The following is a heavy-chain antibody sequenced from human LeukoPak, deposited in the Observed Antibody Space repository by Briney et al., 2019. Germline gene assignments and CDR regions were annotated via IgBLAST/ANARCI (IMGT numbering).Heavy chain of an antibody. CDR1: GYSFTSYW. V-gene: IGHV5-10-1*01. Sequence: GESLKISCKGSGYSFTSYWISWVRQMPGKGLEWMGRIDPSDSYTNYSPSFQGHVTISADKSISTAYPQWSSLKASDTAMYYCARHISGYSGYAHNFDYWGQGTLVTVSS. CDR3: ARHISGYSGYAHNFDY. J-gene: IGHJ4*02. D-gene: IGHD5-12*01. CDR2: IDPSDSYT.